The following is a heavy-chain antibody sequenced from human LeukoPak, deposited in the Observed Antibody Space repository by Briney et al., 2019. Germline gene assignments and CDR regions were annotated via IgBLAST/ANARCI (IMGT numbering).Heavy chain of an antibody. V-gene: IGHV4-34*01. CDR3: ARYGDYRTRYFQH. D-gene: IGHD4-17*01. CDR1: GGSFSAYY. J-gene: IGHJ1*01. CDR2: INHSGST. Sequence: PSETLSLTCAIYGGSFSAYYWNWIRQPPGKGLEWIGEINHSGSTNYNPSLKSRVTISVDTSKNQFSLKLSSVTAADTAVYYCARYGDYRTRYFQHWGQGTLVTVSS.